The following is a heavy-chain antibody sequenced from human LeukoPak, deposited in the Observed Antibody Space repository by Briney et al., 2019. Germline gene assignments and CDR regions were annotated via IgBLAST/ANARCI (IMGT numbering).Heavy chain of an antibody. CDR3: ARDWDYSRGYDAFDI. CDR1: GYTFTNYG. V-gene: IGHV1-18*01. CDR2: ISAYYGNT. Sequence: ASVKVSCKASGYTFTNYGISWVRQAPGQGLEWMGWISAYYGNTNYAQKLRGRVTMTTDTSTSTAYMELRSLRSDDTAVYYCARDWDYSRGYDAFDIWGQGTMVTVSS. J-gene: IGHJ3*02. D-gene: IGHD6-13*01.